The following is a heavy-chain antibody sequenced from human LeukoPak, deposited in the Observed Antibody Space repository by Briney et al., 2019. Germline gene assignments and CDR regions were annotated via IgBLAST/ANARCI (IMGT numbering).Heavy chain of an antibody. V-gene: IGHV3-43*01. D-gene: IGHD3-10*02. CDR3: AELGITMIGGV. CDR1: GFTSDDYS. J-gene: IGHJ6*04. Sequence: PGGSLRLSCKASGFTSDDYSMHWVRQAPGKGLEWVSLISWDGDRIHYADSVKGRFTISRDNAKNSLYLQMNSLRAEDTAVYYCAELGITMIGGVWGKGTTVTISS. CDR2: ISWDGDRI.